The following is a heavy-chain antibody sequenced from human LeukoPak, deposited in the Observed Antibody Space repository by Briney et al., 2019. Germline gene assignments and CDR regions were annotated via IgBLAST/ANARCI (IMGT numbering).Heavy chain of an antibody. CDR3: ARGHRGSYLDY. V-gene: IGHV4-34*01. CDR2: INHSGST. Sequence: SETLSLTCAVYGGSFSGYYWSWIRQPPGKGLEWIGEINHSGSTNYNPSLKSRVTISVDTSKNQFSLKLSSVTAADTAVYYCARGHRGSYLDYWGRGTLVTVSS. J-gene: IGHJ4*02. D-gene: IGHD1-26*01. CDR1: GGSFSGYY.